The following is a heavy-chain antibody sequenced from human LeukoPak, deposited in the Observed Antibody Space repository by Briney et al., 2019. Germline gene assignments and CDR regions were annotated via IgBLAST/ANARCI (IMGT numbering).Heavy chain of an antibody. J-gene: IGHJ4*02. D-gene: IGHD3-16*02. V-gene: IGHV4-30-4*08. Sequence: SQSLSLTCAVSGGSISSGGYSWSWIRQPPGKGLEWIGYIYYSGSTYYNPSLKSRVTISVDTSKNQFSLKLSSVTAADTAVYYCARVVMSSFYFDYWGQGTLVTVSS. CDR2: IYYSGST. CDR3: ARVVMSSFYFDY. CDR1: GGSISSGGYS.